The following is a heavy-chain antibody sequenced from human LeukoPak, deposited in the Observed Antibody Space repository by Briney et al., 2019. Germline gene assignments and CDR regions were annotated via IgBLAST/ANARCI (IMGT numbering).Heavy chain of an antibody. D-gene: IGHD6-13*01. Sequence: GGSLRLSCAASGFTFSSYSMNWVRQAPGKGLEWVSSISSSSSSYIYYADSVKGRFTISRDNAKNSLYLQMNSLRAEDTAVYYCASSSSWYGWFDPWGQGTLVTVSS. CDR1: GFTFSSYS. V-gene: IGHV3-21*01. CDR3: ASSSSWYGWFDP. J-gene: IGHJ5*02. CDR2: ISSSSSSYI.